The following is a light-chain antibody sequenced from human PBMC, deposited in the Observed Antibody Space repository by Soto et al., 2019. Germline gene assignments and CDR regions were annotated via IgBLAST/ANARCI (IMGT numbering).Light chain of an antibody. Sequence: QSVLTQPPSASGTPGQRVTISCSGSSSNIGRNFAYWYRQLPGTAPKLLIYRNDQRPSGVPDRISGSKSGDSASLAISGLRSEDEADYYCAAWDDSLRGHWAFGGGTKLTVL. CDR3: AAWDDSLRGHWA. CDR2: RND. CDR1: SSNIGRNF. J-gene: IGLJ3*02. V-gene: IGLV1-47*01.